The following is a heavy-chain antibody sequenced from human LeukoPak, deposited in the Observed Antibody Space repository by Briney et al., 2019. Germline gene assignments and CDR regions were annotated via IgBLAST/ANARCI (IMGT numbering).Heavy chain of an antibody. D-gene: IGHD2-2*01. CDR3: ARDQRRYCSSTSCYSFDY. CDR1: GFTFSSYA. CDR2: ISYDGSNK. J-gene: IGHJ4*02. V-gene: IGHV3-30*04. Sequence: GRSLRLSCAASGFTFSSYAMHWVRQAPGKGLEWVAVISYDGSNKYYADSVKGRFTIPRDNSKNTLYLQMNSLRAEDTAVYYCARDQRRYCSSTSCYSFDYWGQGTLVTVSS.